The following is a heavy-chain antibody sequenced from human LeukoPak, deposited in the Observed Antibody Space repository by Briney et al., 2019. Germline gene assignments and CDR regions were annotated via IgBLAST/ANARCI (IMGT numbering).Heavy chain of an antibody. D-gene: IGHD6-19*01. V-gene: IGHV1-2*02. J-gene: IGHJ5*02. CDR1: GYTFTGYY. Sequence: PEASVKVSCKASGYTFTGYYMHWVRQAPGQGLEWMGWINPNSGGTNYAQKFQGRVTMTRDTSISTAYMELSRLRSEDTAVYYCARVGIAVASTWFDPWGQGTLVTVSS. CDR2: INPNSGGT. CDR3: ARVGIAVASTWFDP.